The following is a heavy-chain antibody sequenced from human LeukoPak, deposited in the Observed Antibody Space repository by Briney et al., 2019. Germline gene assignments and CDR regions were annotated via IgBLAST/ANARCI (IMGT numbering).Heavy chain of an antibody. D-gene: IGHD1-14*01. J-gene: IGHJ5*02. CDR1: GGSFSGYY. V-gene: IGHV4-34*01. CDR3: ARRYHRSYRSWFDP. Sequence: PSETLSLTCAVYGGSFSGYYWSWIRQPPGKGLEWIGEISHSGSTNYNPAFKSRVTISVHTSKNQFSLKLSSVTAADTAVYYCARRYHRSYRSWFDPWGQGTLVTVFS. CDR2: ISHSGST.